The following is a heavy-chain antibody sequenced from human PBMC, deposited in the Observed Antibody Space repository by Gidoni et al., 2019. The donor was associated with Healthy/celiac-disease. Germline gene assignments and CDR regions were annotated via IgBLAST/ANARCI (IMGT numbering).Heavy chain of an antibody. CDR3: ARKHSPIGGYYDSSGYYPFDY. D-gene: IGHD3-22*01. CDR1: VGTFSSYA. Sequence: QVQLVQSGAEVKKPGSSVKVSCKASVGTFSSYAISWVRQAPGQGLEWMGGIIPIFGTANYAQKFQGRVTITADESTSTAYMELSSLRSEDTAVYYCARKHSPIGGYYDSSGYYPFDYWGQGTLVTVSS. V-gene: IGHV1-69*01. CDR2: IIPIFGTA. J-gene: IGHJ4*02.